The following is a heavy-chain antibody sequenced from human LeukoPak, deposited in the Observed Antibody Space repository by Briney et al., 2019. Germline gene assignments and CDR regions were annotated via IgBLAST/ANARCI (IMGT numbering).Heavy chain of an antibody. V-gene: IGHV4-59*01. CDR1: GVSISGYY. CDR2: IYYSGST. J-gene: IGHJ4*02. Sequence: SETLSLTCTVSGVSISGYYWSWIRQPPGKGLEWIGYIYYSGSTNYDPSLKGRVTISVDTSKNQFSLKLTSVTAADTAVYFCARKTVKEGENFFFDYWGQETWVFVS. D-gene: IGHD3-16*01. CDR3: ARKTVKEGENFFFDY.